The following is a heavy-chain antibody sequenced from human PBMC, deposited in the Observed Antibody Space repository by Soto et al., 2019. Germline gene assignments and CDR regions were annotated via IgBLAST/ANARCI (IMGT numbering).Heavy chain of an antibody. CDR1: GLSVSTNF. CDR3: TRNAPGERPYYFYYYGMDV. J-gene: IGHJ6*04. CDR2: IYSGGKT. V-gene: IGHV3-53*01. Sequence: GESLKISCAASGLSVSTNFMSWVRQAPGKGLEWLAVIYSGGKTFYADSVKGRFTTSKDNSKNTLSLQMNSLRAEDTAVDYCTRNAPGERPYYFYYYGMDVCGRGTTVTVSS.